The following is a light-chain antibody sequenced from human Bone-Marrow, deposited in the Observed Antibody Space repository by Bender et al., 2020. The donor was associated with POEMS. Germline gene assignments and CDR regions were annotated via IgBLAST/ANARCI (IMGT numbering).Light chain of an antibody. CDR2: TNN. J-gene: IGLJ2*01. Sequence: QSVLTQPPSVSGTPGQRVTISCSGSGSNIGGYPVNWYQQLPGTAPRLLIYTNNERPSGVPDRFSGSKSGNTASLTISGLQAEDEADYYCCSYAGSYTLVFGGGTTLTVL. CDR1: GSNIGGYP. V-gene: IGLV1-44*01. CDR3: CSYAGSYTLV.